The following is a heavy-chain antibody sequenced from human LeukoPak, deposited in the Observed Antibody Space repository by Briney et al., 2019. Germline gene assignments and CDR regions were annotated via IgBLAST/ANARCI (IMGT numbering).Heavy chain of an antibody. Sequence: WGSLRLSYAASGFTFNSYSTNWVRQAPGKGLEWVSSISSSSSYIYYADSVKGRFTISRDNAKNSLYLQMNSLRAEDTAVYYCAREISGPLAAAGGYYYYYMDVWGKGTTVTISS. CDR3: AREISGPLAAAGGYYYYYMDV. J-gene: IGHJ6*03. CDR2: ISSSSSYI. CDR1: GFTFNSYS. V-gene: IGHV3-21*01. D-gene: IGHD6-13*01.